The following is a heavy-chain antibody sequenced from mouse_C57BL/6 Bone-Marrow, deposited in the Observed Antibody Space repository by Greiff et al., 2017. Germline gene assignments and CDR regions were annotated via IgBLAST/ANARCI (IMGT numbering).Heavy chain of an antibody. V-gene: IGHV1-58*01. CDR1: GYTFTSYG. Sequence: EVQLQQSGPVLVRPGSSVKMSCKTSGYTFTSYGINWVKQRPGKGLEWIGYIYIGNGSTEYNEKFKGKATLTSDTSSSTAYMQLSSLTAEDSAICFCAAGEGFAYWGQGTLVTVSA. CDR3: AAGEGFAY. J-gene: IGHJ3*01. CDR2: IYIGNGST.